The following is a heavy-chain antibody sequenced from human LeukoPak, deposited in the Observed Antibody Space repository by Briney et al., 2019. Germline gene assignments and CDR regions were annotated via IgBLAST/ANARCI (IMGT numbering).Heavy chain of an antibody. D-gene: IGHD5-12*01. V-gene: IGHV3-15*01. CDR3: CTVRYSGYVH. J-gene: IGHJ4*02. CDR1: GFTFSNAF. CDR2: ITTSGDGGAT. Sequence: GGSLRLSCAASGFTFSNAFMSWVRQVPGKGLEWVGRITTSGDGGATDYAAPVRDRFTISRDDSKDMLYLQMNSLKTEDTAIYYCCTVRYSGYVHWAQGTLVTVSS.